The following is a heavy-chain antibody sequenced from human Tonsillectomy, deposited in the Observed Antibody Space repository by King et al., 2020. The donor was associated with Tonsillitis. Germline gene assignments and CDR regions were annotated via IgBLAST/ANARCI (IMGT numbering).Heavy chain of an antibody. Sequence: QLVQSGGGFVQPGGSLRLSCSASGFTCSIYAMSWVRQAPGKGMEWCSAICGSSGSTYYADSVKGRVTISRDNSKNTVYLQLKCLRAEDTAVYYCAKEDSDYGSSGYYYAWGQGTLVTVSS. D-gene: IGHD3-22*01. CDR3: AKEDSDYGSSGYYYA. CDR1: GFTCSIYA. CDR2: ICGSSGST. V-gene: IGHV3-23*04. J-gene: IGHJ5*02.